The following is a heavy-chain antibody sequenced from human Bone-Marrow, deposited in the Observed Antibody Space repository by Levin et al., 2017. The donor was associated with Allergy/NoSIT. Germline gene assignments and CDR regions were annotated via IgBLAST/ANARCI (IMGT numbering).Heavy chain of an antibody. CDR2: ISAYNGNT. D-gene: IGHD3-3*01. Sequence: GESLKISCKASGYTFTSYGISWVRQAPGQGLEWMGWISAYNGNTNYAQKLQGRVTMTTDTSTSTAYMELRSLRSDDTAVYYCARDPMDFWSGYGSYWYFDLWGRGTLVTVSS. CDR1: GYTFTSYG. V-gene: IGHV1-18*01. CDR3: ARDPMDFWSGYGSYWYFDL. J-gene: IGHJ2*01.